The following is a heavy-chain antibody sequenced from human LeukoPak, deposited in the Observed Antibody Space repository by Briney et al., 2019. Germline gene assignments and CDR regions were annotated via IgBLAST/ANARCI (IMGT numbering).Heavy chain of an antibody. V-gene: IGHV4-34*01. Sequence: SETLSLTCAVYGGSFSGYYWSWIRQPPGKGLEWIGEINHSGSTNYNPSLKSRVTISVDTSKNQFSLKLSSVTAADTAVYYCASQPLGSGYYYGDYWGQGTLVTVSS. J-gene: IGHJ4*02. CDR3: ASQPLGSGYYYGDY. CDR2: INHSGST. CDR1: GGSFSGYY. D-gene: IGHD3-22*01.